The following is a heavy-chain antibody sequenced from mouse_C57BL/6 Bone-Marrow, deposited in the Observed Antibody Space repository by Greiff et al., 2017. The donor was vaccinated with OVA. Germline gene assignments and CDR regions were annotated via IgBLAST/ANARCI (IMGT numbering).Heavy chain of an antibody. CDR1: GFTFSSYG. Sequence: EVKLMESGGDLVKPGGSLKLSCAASGFTFSSYGMSWVRQTPDKRLEWVATISSGGSYTYYPDSVKGRFTISRDNAKNTLYLQMSSLKSEDTAMYYCARHIYYYDSYYFDYWGQGTTLTVSS. V-gene: IGHV5-6*01. CDR3: ARHIYYYDSYYFDY. D-gene: IGHD1-1*01. J-gene: IGHJ2*01. CDR2: ISSGGSYT.